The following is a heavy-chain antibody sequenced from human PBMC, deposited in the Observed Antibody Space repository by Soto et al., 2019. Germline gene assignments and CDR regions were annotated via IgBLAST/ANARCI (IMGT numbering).Heavy chain of an antibody. D-gene: IGHD2-21*01. Sequence: LRLSCAASGFTFSNYAMSWGRQAPGRGLEWVSTTSESAGTTYYADSVKGRFTISRDNSKNMLYLQMNSLRAEDTALYYCAKHSVNPQYYGTDVWGQGTTVTVSS. CDR2: TSESAGTT. CDR1: GFTFSNYA. CDR3: AKHSVNPQYYGTDV. J-gene: IGHJ6*02. V-gene: IGHV3-23*01.